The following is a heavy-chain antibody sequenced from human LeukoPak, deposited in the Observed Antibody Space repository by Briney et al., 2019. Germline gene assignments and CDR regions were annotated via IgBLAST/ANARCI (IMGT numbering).Heavy chain of an antibody. CDR3: ATYRQVLLPFES. Sequence: GSLRLSCSASGFTFSTFAMIWVRQPPGKGLEWVSSIFPSGGEIHYADSVRGRFTISRDNSKSTLSLQMNSLRAEDTAIYYCATYRQVLLPFESWGQGTLVTVSS. CDR1: GFTFSTFA. D-gene: IGHD2-8*02. CDR2: IFPSGGEI. V-gene: IGHV3-23*01. J-gene: IGHJ4*02.